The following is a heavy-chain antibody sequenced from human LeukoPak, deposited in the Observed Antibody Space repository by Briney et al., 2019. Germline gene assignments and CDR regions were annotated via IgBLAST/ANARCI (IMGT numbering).Heavy chain of an antibody. Sequence: GGSLRLSCAASGFTVSSNYMNWVRQAPGKGLEWVSSISSSSSYIYYADSVKGRFTISRDNAKNSLYLQMNSLRAEDTAVYYCARAVSSSPGVAYWGQGTLVTVSS. CDR3: ARAVSSSPGVAY. CDR2: ISSSSSYI. D-gene: IGHD6-6*01. V-gene: IGHV3-21*01. CDR1: GFTVSSNY. J-gene: IGHJ4*02.